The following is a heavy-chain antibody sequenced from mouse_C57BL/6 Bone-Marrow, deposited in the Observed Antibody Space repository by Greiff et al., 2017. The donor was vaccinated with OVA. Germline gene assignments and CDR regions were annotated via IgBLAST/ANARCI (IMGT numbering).Heavy chain of an antibody. D-gene: IGHD2-2*01. V-gene: IGHV2-2*01. Sequence: QVQLQQSGPGLVQPSQSLSITCTVSGFSLTSYGVHWVRQSPGKGLEWLGEIWSGGSTAYNEDFIYRLSISKVNSKSQVFFKMNSLQADDTAIYDCARTYGYDGGWYFDVWGTGTSVTVSS. J-gene: IGHJ1*03. CDR3: ARTYGYDGGWYFDV. CDR2: IWSGGST. CDR1: GFSLTSYG.